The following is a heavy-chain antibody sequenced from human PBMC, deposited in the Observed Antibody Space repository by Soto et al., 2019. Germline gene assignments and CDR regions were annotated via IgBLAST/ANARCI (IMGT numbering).Heavy chain of an antibody. Sequence: QITLKESGPTLVKPTQTLTLTCTFSGFSLSTSGVGVGWIRQPPGKALEWLALIYWDDDKRYSPSLKSRLTITKDXPKXQXVLTMTNMDPVDTATYYCAHSIEAGIAVAAPNYFDYWGQGTLVTVSS. D-gene: IGHD6-19*01. CDR1: GFSLSTSGVG. J-gene: IGHJ4*02. CDR2: IYWDDDK. V-gene: IGHV2-5*02. CDR3: AHSIEAGIAVAAPNYFDY.